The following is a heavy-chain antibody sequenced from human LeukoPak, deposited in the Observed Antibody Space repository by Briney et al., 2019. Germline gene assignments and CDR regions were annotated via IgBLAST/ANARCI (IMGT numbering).Heavy chain of an antibody. V-gene: IGHV4-34*01. CDR1: GGSFSGYY. CDR3: ARGRSVGYSSSWYYFDY. CDR2: INHSGST. D-gene: IGHD6-13*01. J-gene: IGHJ4*02. Sequence: PSETLSLTCAVYGGSFSGYYWSWIRQPPGKGLEWIGEINHSGSTNYNPSLKSRVTISVDMSKNQFSLKLSSVTAADTAVYYCARGRSVGYSSSWYYFDYWGQGTLVTVSS.